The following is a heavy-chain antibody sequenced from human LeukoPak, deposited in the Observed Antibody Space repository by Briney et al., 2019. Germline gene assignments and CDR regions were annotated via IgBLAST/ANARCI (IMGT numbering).Heavy chain of an antibody. V-gene: IGHV4-39*07. CDR1: GVSISNSDYY. CDR2: FYYNVNT. Sequence: SETLSLTCSVSGVSISNSDYYWGWIRQPPGKGLEWIGSFYYNVNTYYNPSLKSRGTISADTSNNQLSLKLNSVTAADTAVYYCARGRNWRYLSRFDYWGQGTLATVSS. J-gene: IGHJ4*02. CDR3: ARGRNWRYLSRFDY. D-gene: IGHD2/OR15-2a*01.